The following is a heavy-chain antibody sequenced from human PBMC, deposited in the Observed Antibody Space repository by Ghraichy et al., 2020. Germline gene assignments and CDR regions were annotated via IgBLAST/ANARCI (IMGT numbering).Heavy chain of an antibody. D-gene: IGHD2-8*01. CDR3: ARFPYCTNGVCYTYYYYGMDV. CDR1: GGSFSGYY. CDR2: INHSGST. V-gene: IGHV4-34*01. J-gene: IGHJ6*02. Sequence: SETLSLTCAVYGGSFSGYYWSWIRQPPGKGLEWIGEINHSGSTNYNPSLKSRVTISVDTSKNQFSLKLSSVTAADTAVYYCARFPYCTNGVCYTYYYYGMDVWGQGTTVTVSS.